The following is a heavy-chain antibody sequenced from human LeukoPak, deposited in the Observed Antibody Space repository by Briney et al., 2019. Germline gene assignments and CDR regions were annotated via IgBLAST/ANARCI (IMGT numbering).Heavy chain of an antibody. CDR2: TIPIFGTA. CDR1: GGTFSSYA. D-gene: IGHD2/OR15-2a*01. CDR3: ARAHSGLSPPGWFDP. J-gene: IGHJ5*02. Sequence: SVKVSCKASGGTFSSYAISWVRQAPGQGLEWMGGTIPIFGTANYAQKFQGRVTITADGSTSTAYMELSSLRSEDTAVYYCARAHSGLSPPGWFDPWGQGTLVTVSS. V-gene: IGHV1-69*13.